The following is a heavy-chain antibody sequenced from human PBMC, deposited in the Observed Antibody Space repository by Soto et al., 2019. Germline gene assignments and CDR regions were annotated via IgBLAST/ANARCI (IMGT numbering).Heavy chain of an antibody. V-gene: IGHV4-39*01. CDR2: ISYTETT. CDR3: VARPIFGFPSGPSTY. D-gene: IGHD3-3*01. CDR1: RGSIRSGSYY. Sequence: SETLSLTCSVSRGSIRSGSYYWAWIRQTPGKGLEWIATISYTETTYYNPSLKSRVAISVDLSKNQFSLRLNSMTAADTAVYFCVARPIFGFPSGPSTYWGQGALAPVPS. J-gene: IGHJ1*01.